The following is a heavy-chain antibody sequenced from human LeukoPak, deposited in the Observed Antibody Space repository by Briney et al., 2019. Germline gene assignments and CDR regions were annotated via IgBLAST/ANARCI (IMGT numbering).Heavy chain of an antibody. CDR1: GFTFSNYE. CDR3: AKGDYYDLDY. V-gene: IGHV3-48*03. Sequence: GGSLRLSCAASGFTFSNYEMNWVRQAPGRGLEWVSYISSSGLTMYYADSVKGRFTISRDNAKNSLYLQMNSLRAEDTGVYYCAKGDYYDLDYWGQGTLVTVSS. CDR2: ISSSGLTM. J-gene: IGHJ4*02. D-gene: IGHD3-22*01.